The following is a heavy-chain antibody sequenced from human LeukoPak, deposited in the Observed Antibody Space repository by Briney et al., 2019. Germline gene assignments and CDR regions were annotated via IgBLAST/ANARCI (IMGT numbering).Heavy chain of an antibody. CDR1: GGSFSGYF. CDR3: AREACSSTSCTES. CDR2: INHSGST. V-gene: IGHV4-34*01. Sequence: PSETLSLTCAVYGGSFSGYFCSWSRQPPGKGLEWIGEINHSGSTNYNPSLKSRVTISVDTSKNQFSLKLSSVTAADTAVYYCAREACSSTSCTESWGQGTLVTVSS. J-gene: IGHJ4*02. D-gene: IGHD2-2*01.